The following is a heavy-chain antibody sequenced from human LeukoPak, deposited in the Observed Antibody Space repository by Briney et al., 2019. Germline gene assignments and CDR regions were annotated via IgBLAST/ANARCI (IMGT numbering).Heavy chain of an antibody. Sequence: AQTLSLTCAVSGCSISSGEYYWSWIRQPPGQGLEWIGYIYYSGSTYDNPSLKSRITISVDTSKKQFYLKLSSVTDADPAVYYCARATRSGSSGYWGQGTLVTVSS. J-gene: IGHJ4*02. CDR3: ARATRSGSSGY. CDR1: GCSISSGEYY. D-gene: IGHD1-26*01. V-gene: IGHV4-30-4*01. CDR2: IYYSGST.